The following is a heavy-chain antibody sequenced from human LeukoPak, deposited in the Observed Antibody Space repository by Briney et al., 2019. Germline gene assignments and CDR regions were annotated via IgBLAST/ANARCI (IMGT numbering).Heavy chain of an antibody. CDR2: IRYDGSNK. CDR1: GFTFSSYG. CDR3: AKDYQRTWSTGDY. Sequence: GGSLRLSCAASGFTFSSYGMHRVRQAPGKGLEWVAFIRYDGSNKYYADSVKGRFTISRDNSKNTLYLQMNSLRAEDTAVYYCAKDYQRTWSTGDYWGQGTLVTVSS. D-gene: IGHD5/OR15-5a*01. J-gene: IGHJ4*02. V-gene: IGHV3-30*02.